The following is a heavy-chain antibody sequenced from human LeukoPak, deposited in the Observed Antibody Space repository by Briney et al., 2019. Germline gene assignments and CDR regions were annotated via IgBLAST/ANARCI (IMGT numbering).Heavy chain of an antibody. Sequence: PGGSLRLSCAASGFTVSSNYMSWVRQAPGKGLEWVSTITGSGSSTYYADSVKGRFTISRDKSMNTLFLQMSSLRAEDTAVYYCVKVSGMYSSSWPTDIWGQGTLVTVSS. CDR3: VKVSGMYSSSWPTDI. CDR1: GFTVSSNY. D-gene: IGHD6-13*01. V-gene: IGHV3-23*01. CDR2: ITGSGSST. J-gene: IGHJ4*02.